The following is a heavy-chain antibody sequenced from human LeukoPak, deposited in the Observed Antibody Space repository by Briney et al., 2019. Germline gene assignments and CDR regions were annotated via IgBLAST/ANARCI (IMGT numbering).Heavy chain of an antibody. CDR1: GFTFDDYA. Sequence: GGSLRLSCAASGFTFDDYAMHWVRQAPGKGLEWVSGISWNSGSIGYADSAKGRFTISRDNAKNSLYLQMNSLRAEDTALYYCAKDRTSGYYDSSGSAFDIWGRGTMVTVSS. D-gene: IGHD3-22*01. V-gene: IGHV3-9*01. J-gene: IGHJ3*02. CDR2: ISWNSGSI. CDR3: AKDRTSGYYDSSGSAFDI.